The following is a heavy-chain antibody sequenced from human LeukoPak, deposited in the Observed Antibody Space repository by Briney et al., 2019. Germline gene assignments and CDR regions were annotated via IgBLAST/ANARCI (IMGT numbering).Heavy chain of an antibody. V-gene: IGHV3-48*04. Sequence: PGGSLRLSCAASGFTFSSYSMTWVRQAPGKGLEWVSYISSSRSTIYYADSVKGRFTISRDNAKNSLYLQMNSLRAEDTAVYYCARDILTGSQSRFQHWGQGTLVTVSS. D-gene: IGHD3-9*01. CDR1: GFTFSSYS. J-gene: IGHJ1*01. CDR2: ISSSRSTI. CDR3: ARDILTGSQSRFQH.